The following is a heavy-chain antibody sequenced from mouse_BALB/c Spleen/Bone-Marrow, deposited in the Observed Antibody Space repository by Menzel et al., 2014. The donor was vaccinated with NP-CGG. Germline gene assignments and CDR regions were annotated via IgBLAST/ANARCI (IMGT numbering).Heavy chain of an antibody. Sequence: VKLVESGTELVKPGASVKLSCKASGYTFXSYYIYWVKQRPGQGLEWIGEINPSNGGTNFNEKFKSKATLTVDKSSSTAYMQLSSLTSEDSAVYYCTRQGTGTFAYWGQGTLVTVSA. V-gene: IGHV1-53*01. CDR2: INPSNGGT. D-gene: IGHD4-1*01. CDR1: GYTFXSYY. J-gene: IGHJ3*01. CDR3: TRQGTGTFAY.